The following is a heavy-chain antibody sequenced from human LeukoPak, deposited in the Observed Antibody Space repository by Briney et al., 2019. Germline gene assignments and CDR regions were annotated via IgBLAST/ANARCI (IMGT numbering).Heavy chain of an antibody. CDR1: GGSISSYY. CDR3: ARDLGRMTMVRGVMDWFDP. V-gene: IGHV4-59*01. D-gene: IGHD3-10*01. J-gene: IGHJ5*02. CDR2: IDYSGNT. Sequence: SETLSLTCTVSGGSISSYYWSWIRQPPGEGLEWIGFIDYSGNTNYSPSLKSRVTISVDTPKNQFSLKLSSVTAADTAVYYCARDLGRMTMVRGVMDWFDPWGQGTFVTVSS.